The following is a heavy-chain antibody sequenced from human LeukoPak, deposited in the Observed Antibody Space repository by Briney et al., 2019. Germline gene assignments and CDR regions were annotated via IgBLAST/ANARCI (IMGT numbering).Heavy chain of an antibody. J-gene: IGHJ4*02. CDR3: ARFTARAREIDY. D-gene: IGHD6-6*01. CDR1: GGSTSSRSNY. V-gene: IGHV4-39*07. Sequence: PSETLSLTCTVSGGSTSSRSNYWGWIRQPPGKGLEWIGSVYYSGSTYYNPSLKSRVTISIDTSKNQFSLKLSSVTAADTAVYYCARFTARAREIDYWGQGILVTVSS. CDR2: VYYSGST.